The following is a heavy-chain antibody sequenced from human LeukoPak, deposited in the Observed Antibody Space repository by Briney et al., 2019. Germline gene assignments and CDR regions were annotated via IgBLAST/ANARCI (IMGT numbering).Heavy chain of an antibody. J-gene: IGHJ3*02. CDR3: ARDMRVVRAKNNAFDI. V-gene: IGHV1-46*01. CDR2: INPSGGST. Sequence: GASVKVSCKASGYTFTSYYLHWVRQAPGEGLEWMGIINPSGGSTSYAQKFQGRVTMTRDTSTSTVYMELSSLRSEDTAVYYCARDMRVVRAKNNAFDIWGQGTMVTVSS. D-gene: IGHD3-10*01. CDR1: GYTFTSYY.